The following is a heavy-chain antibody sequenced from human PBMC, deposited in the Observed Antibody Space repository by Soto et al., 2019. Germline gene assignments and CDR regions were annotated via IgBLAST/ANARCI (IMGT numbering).Heavy chain of an antibody. D-gene: IGHD4-17*01. CDR1: GFIFTSYA. V-gene: IGHV3-48*01. J-gene: IGHJ4*02. Sequence: EVHLVESAGGWVQPGESLRLSCAASGFIFTSYAINWVRQAPGKGLEWVSYISSSGTIIYYADSVKGRFTISRDNAKNSLYLQMNSLRAEDTAVYYCASFSRMTDGYYWGQGTLVTVSS. CDR3: ASFSRMTDGYY. CDR2: ISSSGTII.